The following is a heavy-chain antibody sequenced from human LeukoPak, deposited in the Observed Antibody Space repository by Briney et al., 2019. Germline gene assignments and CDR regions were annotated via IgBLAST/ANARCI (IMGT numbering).Heavy chain of an antibody. D-gene: IGHD2-15*01. V-gene: IGHV3-30*02. CDR3: ASSGVVAATSVFDY. CDR1: GFTFSTYG. Sequence: GGSLRLSCAASGFTFSTYGIHWVRQAPGRGLEWVAFIRYDAGNTYYADSVKGRFTISRDNSKNTLYLQMNSLRAEDTAVYYCASSGVVAATSVFDYWGQGTLVTVSS. CDR2: IRYDAGNT. J-gene: IGHJ4*02.